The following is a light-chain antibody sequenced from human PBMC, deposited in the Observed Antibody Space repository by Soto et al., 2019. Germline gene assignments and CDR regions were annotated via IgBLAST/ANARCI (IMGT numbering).Light chain of an antibody. V-gene: IGKV3-20*01. CDR1: QSVSSSY. CDR3: QQYGGSPT. CDR2: GAS. J-gene: IGKJ1*01. Sequence: EIVLTQSPGTLSLSPGERATLSCRASQSVSSSYLAWYQQKPGQAPRLLIYGASNRATGIPDRFSGSGSGTDFTRTISRLEPEDFAVYYCQQYGGSPTFGQGTKVES.